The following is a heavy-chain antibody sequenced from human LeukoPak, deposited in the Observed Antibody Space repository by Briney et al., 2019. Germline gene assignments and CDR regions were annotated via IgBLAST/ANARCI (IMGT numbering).Heavy chain of an antibody. CDR1: GYTFTGYY. CDR2: INPNSGGT. CDR3: ARVGEGYYYYYYMDV. Sequence: ASVEVSCKASGYTFTGYYMHWVRQAPGQGLEWMGWINPNSGGTNYAQKFQGRVTMTRDTSISTAYMELSRLRSDDTAVYYCARVGEGYYYYYYMDVWGKGTTVTVSS. V-gene: IGHV1-2*02. D-gene: IGHD3-10*01. J-gene: IGHJ6*03.